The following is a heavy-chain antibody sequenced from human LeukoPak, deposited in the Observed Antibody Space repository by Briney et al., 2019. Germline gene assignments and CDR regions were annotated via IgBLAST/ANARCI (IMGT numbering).Heavy chain of an antibody. CDR3: ARAPELHYNWCYP. Sequence: GGSPRLFCGACGLTFSSNSMNWVRQAPRRRLVWVSSICSSMSYVYYAASGKGQFTTSRDNAKNSVYLQMNSLRGEDTAVYYCARAPELHYNWCYPWGQGTLFTVSS. CDR1: GLTFSSNS. D-gene: IGHD1-26*01. J-gene: IGHJ5*02. CDR2: ICSSMSYV. V-gene: IGHV3-21*01.